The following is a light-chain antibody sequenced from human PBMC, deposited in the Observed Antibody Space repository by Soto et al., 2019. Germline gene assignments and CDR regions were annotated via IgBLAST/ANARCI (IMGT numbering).Light chain of an antibody. CDR2: AAS. CDR1: QGISSY. Sequence: AIRMSQSPSSLSASTGDRVTTTCRASQGISSYLAWYQQKPGKAPKLLIYAASTLQSGVPSRFSGSGSGTEFTLTISSLQPDDFATYYCQHYNSYSEAFGQGTKVDI. CDR3: QHYNSYSEA. V-gene: IGKV1-8*01. J-gene: IGKJ1*01.